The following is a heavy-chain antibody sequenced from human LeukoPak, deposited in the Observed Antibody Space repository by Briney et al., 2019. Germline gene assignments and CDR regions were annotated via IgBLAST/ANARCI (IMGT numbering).Heavy chain of an antibody. V-gene: IGHV3-30*04. J-gene: IGHJ4*02. D-gene: IGHD3-10*01. CDR1: GFTFSSYA. CDR3: ARDHGSGSYFDY. CDR2: ISYDGSNK. Sequence: GRSLRLSCAASGFTFSSYAMQWVRQAPGKGVEGVAVISYDGSNKYYADSVKGRFTISRDNSKNTLYLQMNSLRAEDTAVYYCARDHGSGSYFDYWGQGTLVTVSS.